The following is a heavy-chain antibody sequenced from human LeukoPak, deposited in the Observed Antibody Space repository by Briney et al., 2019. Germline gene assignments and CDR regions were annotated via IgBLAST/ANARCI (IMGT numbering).Heavy chain of an antibody. V-gene: IGHV1-2*02. CDR3: ARDGVQEPYCSSTSCYTEGRNWFDP. J-gene: IGHJ5*02. CDR1: GYTFTGYY. CDR2: INPNSGGT. D-gene: IGHD2-2*02. Sequence: ASVKVSCKASGYTFTGYYMHWVRQAPGQGLEWMGWINPNSGGTNYAQKFQGRVTMTRDTSISTAYMELSRLRSDDTAVYYCARDGVQEPYCSSTSCYTEGRNWFDPWGQGTLVTVSS.